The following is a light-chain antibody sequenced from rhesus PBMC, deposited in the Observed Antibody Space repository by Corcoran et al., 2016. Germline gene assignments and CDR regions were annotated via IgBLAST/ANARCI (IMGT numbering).Light chain of an antibody. CDR2: AAS. V-gene: IGKV1-44*01. CDR1: QTISSF. J-gene: IGKJ1*01. Sequence: DIQMTQSPSSLSASVGDRVTITCRASQTISSFLAWYQQKPGKVPKLLIYAASSLESGGPSRFSGSGSGTDFTLTINSLQPEDFATYYCQQRNSHPPTFGQGTKVEIK. CDR3: QQRNSHPPT.